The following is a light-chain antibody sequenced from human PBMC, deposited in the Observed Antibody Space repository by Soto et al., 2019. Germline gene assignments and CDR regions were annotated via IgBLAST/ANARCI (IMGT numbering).Light chain of an antibody. J-gene: IGLJ1*01. CDR1: DSDVGSYDL. CDR3: SSYAGTSHYV. CDR2: EVT. Sequence: QSALTQPASVSASPGQSITIYCTGSDSDVGSYDLVSWYQQHPDKAPKLLIYEVTKRPSGVANRFSGDKSDNTASLTIAGLQAEDEADYYCSSYAGTSHYVFGTGTKVTVL. V-gene: IGLV2-23*02.